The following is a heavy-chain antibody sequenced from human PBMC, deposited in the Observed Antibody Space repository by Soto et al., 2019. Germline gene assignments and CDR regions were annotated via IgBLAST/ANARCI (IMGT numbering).Heavy chain of an antibody. CDR3: AREFEGIAVAGSFRNYYYYGMDV. CDR2: IIPIFGTA. J-gene: IGHJ6*02. Sequence: QVQLVQSGAEVKKPGSSVKVSCKASGGTFSSYAISWVRQAPGQGLEWMEGIIPIFGTANYAQKFQGRVTITADESTSTAYMELSSLRSEDTAGYYCAREFEGIAVAGSFRNYYYYGMDVWGQGTTVTVSS. D-gene: IGHD6-19*01. CDR1: GGTFSSYA. V-gene: IGHV1-69*01.